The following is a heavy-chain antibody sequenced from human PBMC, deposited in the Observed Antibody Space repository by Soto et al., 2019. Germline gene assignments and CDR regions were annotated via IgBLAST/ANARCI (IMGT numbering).Heavy chain of an antibody. J-gene: IGHJ6*02. V-gene: IGHV1-3*01. CDR1: GYTFTSYA. Sequence: ASVKVSCKASGYTFTSYAMHWVRQAPGQRLEWMGWINAGNGNTKYSQKFQGRVTITRDTSASTAYMELSSLRSEDTAVYYCARDAGGGSGSYYPEVYYYGMDVWGQGTTVTV. CDR3: ARDAGGGSGSYYPEVYYYGMDV. D-gene: IGHD3-10*01. CDR2: INAGNGNT.